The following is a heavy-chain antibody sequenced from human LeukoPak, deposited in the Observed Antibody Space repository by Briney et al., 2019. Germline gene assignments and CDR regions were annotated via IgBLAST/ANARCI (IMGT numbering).Heavy chain of an antibody. CDR1: GFTFSSYG. D-gene: IGHD5-24*01. J-gene: IGHJ3*02. Sequence: PGGSLRLSCAASGFTFSSYGMSWVRQAPGKGLEWVSAISGSGGRTYYADSVKGRVTISRDNSKNTLYLQMNSLRAEDTAVYYCAKDPTQRWLQLPGAFDIWGQGTMVTVSS. V-gene: IGHV3-23*01. CDR2: ISGSGGRT. CDR3: AKDPTQRWLQLPGAFDI.